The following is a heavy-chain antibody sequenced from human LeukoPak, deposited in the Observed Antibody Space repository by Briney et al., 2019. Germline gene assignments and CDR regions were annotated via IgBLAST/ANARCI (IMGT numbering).Heavy chain of an antibody. CDR1: GYTFTSYY. D-gene: IGHD2-8*02. Sequence: ASVKVSCKASGYTFTSYYMHWVRQAPGQGLEWMGVSNPSGVGTNYAQKFQGRVTMTRDASTTTVYMELSSLRSEDTAVYYCAREESGGYFDYWGQGTLVTVSS. J-gene: IGHJ4*02. CDR3: AREESGGYFDY. CDR2: SNPSGVGT. V-gene: IGHV1-46*01.